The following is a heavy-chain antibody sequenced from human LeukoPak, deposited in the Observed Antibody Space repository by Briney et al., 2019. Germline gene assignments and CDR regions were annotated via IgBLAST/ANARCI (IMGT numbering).Heavy chain of an antibody. V-gene: IGHV4-4*02. CDR2: IYYSGST. CDR3: ARGLGPGNWFDP. Sequence: PSETLSLTCAVSGGSISSSNWWTWVRQPPGKGLEWIGSIYYSGSTYYNPSLKSRVTISVDTSKNQFSLELSSVTAADTAMFYCARGLGPGNWFDPWGQGTLVTVSS. CDR1: GGSISSSNW. D-gene: IGHD3-10*01. J-gene: IGHJ5*02.